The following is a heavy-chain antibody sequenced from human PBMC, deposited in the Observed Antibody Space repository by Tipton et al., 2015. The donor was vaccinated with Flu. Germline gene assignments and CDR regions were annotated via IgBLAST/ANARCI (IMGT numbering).Heavy chain of an antibody. Sequence: SLRLSCAAPGFIFNNYAMSWVRQAPGKGLEWVSGISGSGASTYYADSVKGRFTISRDNSKNTLHLQMNSLRAEDTAVYFCAKDRGDGPAAINYWGQGTLVTVSS. V-gene: IGHV3-23*01. CDR3: AKDRGDGPAAINY. J-gene: IGHJ4*02. CDR1: GFIFNNYA. CDR2: ISGSGAST. D-gene: IGHD2-2*01.